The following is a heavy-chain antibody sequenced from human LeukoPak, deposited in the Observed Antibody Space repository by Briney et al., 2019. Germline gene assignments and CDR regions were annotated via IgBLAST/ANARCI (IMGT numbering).Heavy chain of an antibody. CDR2: IRPNSGGT. CDR3: ARDPSGFDY. CDR1: GYTLTDHH. D-gene: IGHD6-25*01. J-gene: IGHJ4*02. V-gene: IGHV1-2*02. Sequence: ASVKVSCKASGYTLTDHHLIWVRQAPGQGLEWMGWIRPNSGGTNYAQKFQGRVTMTRDTSISTAYMELSRLRSDDTAVYYCARDPSGFDYWGQGTLVTVSS.